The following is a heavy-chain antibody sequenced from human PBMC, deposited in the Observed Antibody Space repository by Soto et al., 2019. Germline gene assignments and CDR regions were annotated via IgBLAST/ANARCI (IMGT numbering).Heavy chain of an antibody. CDR3: AGRRVEYYDFWSGPVYYYYGMDV. J-gene: IGHJ6*02. Sequence: HPGGSLRLSCAASGFTFSSYAMSWVRQAPGKGLEWVSAISGSGGSTYYADSVKGRFTISRDNSKNTLYLQMNSLRAEDTAVYYCAGRRVEYYDFWSGPVYYYYGMDVWGQGTTVTVSS. V-gene: IGHV3-23*01. D-gene: IGHD3-3*01. CDR1: GFTFSSYA. CDR2: ISGSGGST.